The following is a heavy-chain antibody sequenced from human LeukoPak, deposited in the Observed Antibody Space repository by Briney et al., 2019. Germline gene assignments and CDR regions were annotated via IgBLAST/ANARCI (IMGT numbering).Heavy chain of an antibody. CDR3: AAEFWSGYYTGMGAFDI. D-gene: IGHD3-3*01. Sequence: GASVKVSCKASGFTFTSSAMQWVRQARGQRLEWIGWFVVGSGNTNSAQKFQERVTITRDMSPSTAYMELSSLRSEDTAVYYCAAEFWSGYYTGMGAFDIWGQGTMVTVSS. J-gene: IGHJ3*02. CDR2: FVVGSGNT. CDR1: GFTFTSSA. V-gene: IGHV1-58*02.